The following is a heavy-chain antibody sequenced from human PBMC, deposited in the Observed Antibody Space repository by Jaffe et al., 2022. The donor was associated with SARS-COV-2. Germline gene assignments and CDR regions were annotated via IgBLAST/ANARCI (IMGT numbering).Heavy chain of an antibody. Sequence: QLQLQESGPGLVKPSETLSLTCTVSGGSISSSSYYWGWIRQPPGKGLEWIGSIYYSGSTYYNPSLKSRVTISVDTSKNQFSLKLSSVTAADTAVYYCARQRAARPLDYWGQGTLVTVSS. CDR3: ARQRAARPLDY. CDR2: IYYSGST. D-gene: IGHD6-6*01. V-gene: IGHV4-39*01. CDR1: GGSISSSSYY. J-gene: IGHJ4*02.